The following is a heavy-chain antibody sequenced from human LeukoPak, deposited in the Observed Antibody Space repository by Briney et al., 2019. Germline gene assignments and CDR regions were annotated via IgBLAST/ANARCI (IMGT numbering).Heavy chain of an antibody. CDR1: GLSFATYW. D-gene: IGHD2-15*01. V-gene: IGHV3-7*01. Sequence: GGSLRLSCVDSGLSFATYWMSWVRQAAGKRLEWVANINRDGSEKYYVDSVKGRFTISRDNAKNSLYLQMNSLRAEDTAVYYCASEIRYCSGGTCYSDYFDNWGQGTLVTVCS. CDR2: INRDGSEK. CDR3: ASEIRYCSGGTCYSDYFDN. J-gene: IGHJ4*02.